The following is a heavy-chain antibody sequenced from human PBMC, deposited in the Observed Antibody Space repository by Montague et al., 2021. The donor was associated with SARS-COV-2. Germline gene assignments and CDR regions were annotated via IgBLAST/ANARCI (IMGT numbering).Heavy chain of an antibody. CDR3: AGTQAIGYCSGGSCHDYYGMDV. CDR1: GFTFSSYA. J-gene: IGHJ6*02. CDR2: ISYDGSNK. V-gene: IGHV3-30-3*01. D-gene: IGHD2-15*01. Sequence: SLRLSCAASGFTFSSYAMHWVRQAPGKGLEWVAVISYDGSNKYYADSVKGRFTTSRDNSKNTLYLQMNSLRAEDTAVYYCAGTQAIGYCSGGSCHDYYGMDVWGQGTTVTVSS.